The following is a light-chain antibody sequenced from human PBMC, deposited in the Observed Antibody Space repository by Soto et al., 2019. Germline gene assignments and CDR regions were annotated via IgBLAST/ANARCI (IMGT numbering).Light chain of an antibody. CDR2: GAS. J-gene: IGKJ4*01. CDR3: QQSYSTPLT. CDR1: ESVGSN. Sequence: EIVMTQSPATLSVSPGERATLSCRASESVGSNLAWYQQKPGQVPRLIIFGASSRATGTPVRFSRSGSGTDFTLTISSLHPEDFATYYCQQSYSTPLTFGGGTKVDIK. V-gene: IGKV3-15*01.